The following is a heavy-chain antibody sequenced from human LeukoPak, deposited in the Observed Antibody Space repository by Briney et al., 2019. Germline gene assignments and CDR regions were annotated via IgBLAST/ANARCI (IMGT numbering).Heavy chain of an antibody. CDR1: GFTFSSYS. V-gene: IGHV3-21*01. J-gene: IGHJ3*02. CDR2: ISSSSSYI. D-gene: IGHD2-21*01. CDR3: ARVDIVAGPAFDI. Sequence: GGSLRLSCAASGFTFSSYSMNWVRQAPGKGLEWVSSISSSSSYIYYADSVKGRFTISRGNAKNSLYLQMNSLRAEDTAVYYCARVDIVAGPAFDIWGQGTMVTVSS.